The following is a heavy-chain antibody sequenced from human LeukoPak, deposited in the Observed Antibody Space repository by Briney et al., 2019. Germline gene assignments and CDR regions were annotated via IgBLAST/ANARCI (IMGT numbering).Heavy chain of an antibody. Sequence: SETLSLTCTVSGGSIGSSSYYWGWIRQPPGKGLAWIGSIYYSGSTYYNPSLKSRVTISVDTSKNQFSLKLSSVTAADTAVYYCTRGSIAYYYMDVWGKGTTVTISS. D-gene: IGHD3-22*01. V-gene: IGHV4-39*07. CDR3: TRGSIAYYYMDV. CDR2: IYYSGST. CDR1: GGSIGSSSYY. J-gene: IGHJ6*03.